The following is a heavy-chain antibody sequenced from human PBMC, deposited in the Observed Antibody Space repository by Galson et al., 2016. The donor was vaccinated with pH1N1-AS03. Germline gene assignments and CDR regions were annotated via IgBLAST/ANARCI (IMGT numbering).Heavy chain of an antibody. J-gene: IGHJ4*02. CDR1: GFSLATSGVG. Sequence: LVKPTQTLTLTCAFSGFSLATSGVGVGWIRQPPGKALEWLALISWDDDKLYNPSLKSRLTVTKDTSKNLVVLTLTDMDPVDTATYFCTRSRYYNTNLYYFDYWGQGTLVTVS. V-gene: IGHV2-5*02. CDR3: TRSRYYNTNLYYFDY. CDR2: ISWDDDK. D-gene: IGHD2/OR15-2a*01.